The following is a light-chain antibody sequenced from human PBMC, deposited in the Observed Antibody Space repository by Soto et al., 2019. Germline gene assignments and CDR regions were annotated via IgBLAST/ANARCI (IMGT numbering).Light chain of an antibody. Sequence: QSVLTQPASVSGSPGQTITISCTGTSSDVGGYNYLSWYQQHPGKAPKVMIYEVSNRPSGVSNRFSGSKSGNTASLTISGLQAEDEADYFCSSYTTRGTPVFGGGTKLTVL. CDR1: SSDVGGYNY. CDR3: SSYTTRGTPV. J-gene: IGLJ3*02. V-gene: IGLV2-14*01. CDR2: EVS.